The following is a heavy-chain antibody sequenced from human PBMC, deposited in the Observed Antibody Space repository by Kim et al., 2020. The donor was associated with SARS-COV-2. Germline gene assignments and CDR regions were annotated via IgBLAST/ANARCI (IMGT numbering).Heavy chain of an antibody. J-gene: IGHJ4*02. CDR3: TRVGRFFWSGSHWRGANDY. CDR1: GFTFGDYA. D-gene: IGHD3-3*01. Sequence: GGSLRLSCTASGFTFGDYAMSWVRQAPGKGLEWVGFIRSKAYGGTTEYAASVKGRFTISRDDSKSIAYLQMNSLKTEDTAVYYCTRVGRFFWSGSHWRGANDYWGQGTLVTVSS. V-gene: IGHV3-49*04. CDR2: IRSKAYGGTT.